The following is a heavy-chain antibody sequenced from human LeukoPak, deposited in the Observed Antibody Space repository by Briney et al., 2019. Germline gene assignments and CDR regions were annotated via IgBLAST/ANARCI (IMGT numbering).Heavy chain of an antibody. CDR1: GFTFDDYA. CDR2: ISWNSGSI. V-gene: IGHV3-9*03. CDR3: AKGSNYDFWSGYFDY. Sequence: GGSLRLSCAASGFTFDDYAMHWVRQAPGKGLEWVSGISWNSGSIGYADSVKGRFTISRDNAKNSLYLQMNSLRAEDMALYYCAKGSNYDFWSGYFDYWGQGTLVTVSS. J-gene: IGHJ4*02. D-gene: IGHD3-3*01.